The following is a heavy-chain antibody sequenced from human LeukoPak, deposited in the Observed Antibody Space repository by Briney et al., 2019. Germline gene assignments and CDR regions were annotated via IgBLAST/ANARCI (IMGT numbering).Heavy chain of an antibody. Sequence: SGGSLRLSCAASGFTFDDYAMHWVRQAPGKGLEWVAFIRYDGSNKYYADSVKGRFTISRDNSKNTLYLQMSSLRAEDTAMYHCVRTYYSSYVHYFDYWGQGTLVTVSS. V-gene: IGHV3-30*02. D-gene: IGHD4-11*01. CDR3: VRTYYSSYVHYFDY. CDR1: GFTFDDYA. J-gene: IGHJ4*02. CDR2: IRYDGSNK.